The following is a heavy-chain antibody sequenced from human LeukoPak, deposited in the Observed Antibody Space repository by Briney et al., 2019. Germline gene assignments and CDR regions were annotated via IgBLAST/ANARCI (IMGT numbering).Heavy chain of an antibody. V-gene: IGHV4-39*01. CDR3: ARHRGIAAAGSRFDY. D-gene: IGHD6-13*01. CDR2: IYYSGST. J-gene: IGHJ4*02. CDR1: GGSISSSSYY. Sequence: SETLSLTCTVSGGSISSSSYYWGWIRHPPGKGLEWIGSIYYSGSTYYNPSLKSRVTISVDTSKNQFSLKLSSVTAADTAVYYCARHRGIAAAGSRFDYWGQGTLVTVSS.